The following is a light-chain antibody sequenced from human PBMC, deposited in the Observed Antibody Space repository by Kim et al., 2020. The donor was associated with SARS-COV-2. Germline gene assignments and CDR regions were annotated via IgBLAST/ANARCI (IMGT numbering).Light chain of an antibody. CDR3: QQYNSYSYT. CDR1: QSIGDW. CDR2: QAS. V-gene: IGKV1-5*03. Sequence: DIQMTQSPSTLTASVGDRVTITCRASQSIGDWLAWYQQKPGKAPKVLIYQASSLKSGAPSRFSGRGFGTEFTLTISSLQPEDFAIYYCQQYNSYSYTFGQGTKLEI. J-gene: IGKJ2*01.